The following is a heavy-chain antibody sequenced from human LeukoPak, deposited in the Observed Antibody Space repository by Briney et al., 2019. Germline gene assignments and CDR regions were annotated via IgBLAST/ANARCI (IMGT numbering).Heavy chain of an antibody. CDR1: GYTFTSYY. CDR2: INPNSGGT. D-gene: IGHD2-2*02. CDR3: ARGSYCSSTSCYINFDY. J-gene: IGHJ4*02. Sequence: ASVKVSCKASGYTFTSYYVHWVRQAPGQGLEWMGWINPNSGGTNYAQKFQGRVTMTRDTSISTAYMELSRLRSDDTAVYYCARGSYCSSTSCYINFDYWGQGTLVTVSS. V-gene: IGHV1-2*02.